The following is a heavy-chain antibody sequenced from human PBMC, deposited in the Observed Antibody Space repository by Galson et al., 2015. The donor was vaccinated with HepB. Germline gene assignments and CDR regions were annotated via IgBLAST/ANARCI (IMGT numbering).Heavy chain of an antibody. Sequence: SLRLSCAASGFTFSSDWMSWVRQAPGKGLEWVANIKQDGSEKYYVDSVKGRFTISRDNAKNSLYLQMNSLRAEDTAVYYCARDAIAAAGTWWFDPWGQGTLVTVSS. CDR1: GFTFSSDW. J-gene: IGHJ5*02. D-gene: IGHD6-13*01. CDR3: ARDAIAAAGTWWFDP. V-gene: IGHV3-7*03. CDR2: IKQDGSEK.